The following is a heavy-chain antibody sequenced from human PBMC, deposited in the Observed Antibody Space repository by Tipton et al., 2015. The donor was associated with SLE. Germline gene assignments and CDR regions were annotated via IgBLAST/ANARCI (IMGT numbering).Heavy chain of an antibody. CDR2: VYHTGNT. CDR3: AREAPTYYYDSSGYSSYYYYYMDV. J-gene: IGHJ6*03. CDR1: TYSISNGHY. D-gene: IGHD3-22*01. V-gene: IGHV4-38-2*02. Sequence: LRLSCSVSTYSISNGHYWAWVRQPPGKGLEWIGTVYHTGNTYYNPSLKSRVTMSVDTSKNQFSLKLSSVTAADTAVYYCAREAPTYYYDSSGYSSYYYYYMDVWGKGTTVTVSS.